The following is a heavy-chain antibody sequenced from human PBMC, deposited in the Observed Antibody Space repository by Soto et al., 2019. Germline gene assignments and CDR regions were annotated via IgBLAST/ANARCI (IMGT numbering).Heavy chain of an antibody. D-gene: IGHD3-3*01. Sequence: QVQLVQSGAEVKMPGASVKVSCKASGYTFTTYGISWVRQAPGQGLEWMGWISAYNGNTNYAQKFQGRVTMTTDTSTTTADMDLRSLRSDDTAVYYCARTGGNNGYYRDFDYWGQGTLVTVSS. CDR2: ISAYNGNT. J-gene: IGHJ4*02. CDR1: GYTFTTYG. V-gene: IGHV1-18*01. CDR3: ARTGGNNGYYRDFDY.